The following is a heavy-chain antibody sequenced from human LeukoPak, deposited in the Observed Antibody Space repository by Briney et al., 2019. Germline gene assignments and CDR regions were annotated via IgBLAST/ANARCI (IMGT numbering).Heavy chain of an antibody. CDR1: GGSISSGDYY. V-gene: IGHV4-30-4*01. CDR2: IYYSGST. J-gene: IGHJ4*02. CDR3: ARAPLWFGELPTFDY. D-gene: IGHD3-10*01. Sequence: SETLSLTCTVSGGSISSGDYYWSWIRQPPGKGLEWIGYIYYSGSTYYNPSLKSRVTISVDTSKNQFSLKLSSVTAADTAVCYCARAPLWFGELPTFDYWGQGTLVTVSS.